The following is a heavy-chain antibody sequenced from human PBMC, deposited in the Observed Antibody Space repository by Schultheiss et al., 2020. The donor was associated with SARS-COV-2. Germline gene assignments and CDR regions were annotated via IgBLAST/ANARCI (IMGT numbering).Heavy chain of an antibody. CDR2: ISSSDGTI. V-gene: IGHV3-48*03. J-gene: IGHJ3*02. CDR1: GFTFSSYE. CDR3: ARDGDDSSGYYYSNAFDI. D-gene: IGHD3-22*01. Sequence: GGSLRLSCAASGFTFSSYEMNWVRQAPGKGLEWVSYISSSDGTIYYADSVKGRFTISRDNAKNTLYLQMNSLRAEDSAVYYCARDGDDSSGYYYSNAFDIWGQGTMVTVSS.